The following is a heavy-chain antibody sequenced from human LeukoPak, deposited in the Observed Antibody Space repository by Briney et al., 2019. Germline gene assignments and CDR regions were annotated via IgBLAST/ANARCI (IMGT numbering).Heavy chain of an antibody. CDR1: GFTFSSYG. Sequence: GTLRLSCAASGFTFSSYGMHWVRQAPGKGLEWVAFIRYDGSNKYYADSVKGRFTISRDNSKNTLYLQMNSLRAEDTAVYYCAKDPSYYYDSSGPGDWGQGTLVTVSS. D-gene: IGHD3-22*01. J-gene: IGHJ4*02. V-gene: IGHV3-30*02. CDR2: IRYDGSNK. CDR3: AKDPSYYYDSSGPGD.